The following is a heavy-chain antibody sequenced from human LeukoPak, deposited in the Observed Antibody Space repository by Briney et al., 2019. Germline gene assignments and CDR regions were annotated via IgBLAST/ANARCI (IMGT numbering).Heavy chain of an antibody. V-gene: IGHV1-2*02. D-gene: IGHD4-17*01. CDR1: GYSFTGYY. J-gene: IGHJ4*02. CDR2: INPNSGAT. Sequence: ASVKVSCKASGYSFTGYYMHWVRQAPGQGLEWMGWINPNSGATNYAQKFQGRVTMTRDTSISTAYMELSRLRSDDTAVYYCARDRRGAYGDYATSYWGQGTLVTVSS. CDR3: ARDRRGAYGDYATSY.